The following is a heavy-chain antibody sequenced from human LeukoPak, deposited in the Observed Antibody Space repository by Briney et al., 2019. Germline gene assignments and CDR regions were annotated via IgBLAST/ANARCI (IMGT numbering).Heavy chain of an antibody. CDR1: GGSISSSSYY. CDR3: ARHDSSGYYYYYYGMDV. D-gene: IGHD3-22*01. V-gene: IGHV4-39*01. Sequence: PSETLSLTCTVSGGSISSSSYYWGWIRQPPGKGLEWIGCIYYSGSTYYNPSLKSRVTISVDTSKNQFSLKLSSVTAADTAVYYCARHDSSGYYYYYYGMDVWGQGTTVTVSS. J-gene: IGHJ6*02. CDR2: IYYSGST.